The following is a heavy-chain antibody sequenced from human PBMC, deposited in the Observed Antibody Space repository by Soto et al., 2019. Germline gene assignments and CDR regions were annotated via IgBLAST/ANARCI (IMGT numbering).Heavy chain of an antibody. CDR2: INAGNGNT. CDR3: ARDSAYGDSYFDY. CDR1: GYTFTGYA. V-gene: IGHV1-3*01. Sequence: GASVKVSCKASGYTFTGYAMHWVRQAPGQRLEWMGWINAGNGNTKYSQKFQGRVTITRDTSASTAYMELSSLRSEDTAVYYCARDSAYGDSYFDYWGQGTLVTVSS. J-gene: IGHJ4*02. D-gene: IGHD4-17*01.